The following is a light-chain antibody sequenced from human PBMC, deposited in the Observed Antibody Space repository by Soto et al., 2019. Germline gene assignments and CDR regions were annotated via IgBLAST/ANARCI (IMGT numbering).Light chain of an antibody. CDR3: QQSYTSPAIT. CDR1: QSLLLSSNNKNF. CDR2: WAS. Sequence: DNRMTQSRDGMEGTLRWSPTIYNKSSQSLLLSSNNKNFLAWDQQKLGQPPKLLFYWASTRQSGVPDRFSGSESGTAFTLTITCVQADDAAVYYCQQSYTSPAITFGQGTRLEIK. V-gene: IGKV4-1*01. J-gene: IGKJ5*01.